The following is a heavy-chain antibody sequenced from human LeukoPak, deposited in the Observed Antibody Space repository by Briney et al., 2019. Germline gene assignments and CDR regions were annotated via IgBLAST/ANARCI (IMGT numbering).Heavy chain of an antibody. D-gene: IGHD2-8*02. CDR2: ISANGVDT. J-gene: IGHJ5*02. CDR1: GFTFSNHA. Sequence: GGSLRLSCVASGFTFSNHAMTWVRQAPGKGLEWVSAISANGVDTFYAPSVKGRFTFSRDNSKNTLYLQINSLRAEDTAIYYCAKDVWWSVSWGQGTLVTVSS. CDR3: AKDVWWSVS. V-gene: IGHV3-23*01.